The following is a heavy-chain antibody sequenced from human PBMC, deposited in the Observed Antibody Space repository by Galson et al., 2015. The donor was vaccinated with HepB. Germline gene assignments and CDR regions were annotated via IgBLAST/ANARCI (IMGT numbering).Heavy chain of an antibody. J-gene: IGHJ5*02. V-gene: IGHV3-66*01. CDR3: ATFPGIAAAGRGGFDP. Sequence: SLRLSCAASGFTVSSNYMSWVRQAPGKGLEWVSVIYSGGSTYYADSVKGRFTISRDNSKNTLYLQMNSLRAEDTAVYYCATFPGIAAAGRGGFDPWGQGTLVTVSS. CDR2: IYSGGST. CDR1: GFTVSSNY. D-gene: IGHD6-13*01.